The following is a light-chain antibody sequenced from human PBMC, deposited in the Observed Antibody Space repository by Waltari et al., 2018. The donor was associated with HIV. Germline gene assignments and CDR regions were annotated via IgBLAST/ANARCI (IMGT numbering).Light chain of an antibody. J-gene: IGLJ2*01. Sequence: QSVLTQPPSVSAAPGQKVTISCSGSSSNIGSNYVSWYQQLPGTAPKLLIYDNKNRPSGIPDRFSGSKSGTSATLGITGLQTGDEADYYCGTWDSSLSAYVVFGGGTKLTVL. V-gene: IGLV1-51*01. CDR1: SSNIGSNY. CDR3: GTWDSSLSAYVV. CDR2: DNK.